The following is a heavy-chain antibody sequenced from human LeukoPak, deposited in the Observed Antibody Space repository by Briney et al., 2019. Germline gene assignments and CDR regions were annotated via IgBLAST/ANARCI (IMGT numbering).Heavy chain of an antibody. D-gene: IGHD3-3*01. CDR2: INPDGSTT. J-gene: IGHJ6*03. CDR3: AVATDFSVYYYYMDV. CDR1: GFTFSRYW. V-gene: IGHV3-74*01. Sequence: PGGSLRLSCAASGFTFSRYWIHWVRQAPGKGLEWVSRINPDGSTTTYADSVKGRFTISRDNAKNTLYLQMNSLRAEDTAVYYCAVATDFSVYYYYMDVWGKGTTVTVSS.